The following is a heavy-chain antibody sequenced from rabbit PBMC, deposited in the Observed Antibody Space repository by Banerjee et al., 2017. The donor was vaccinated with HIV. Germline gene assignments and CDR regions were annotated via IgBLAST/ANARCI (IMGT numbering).Heavy chain of an antibody. Sequence: QSLEESGGDLVKPEGSLTLTCTASGFSFSSTYYMSWVRQAPGKGLEWIGCIDTSSGSIWYASWAKGRFTISKTSSTTVTLQMTSLTAADTATYFCARGDPNNSYDLWGQGTLVTVS. CDR2: IDTSSGSI. CDR1: GFSFSSTYY. CDR3: ARGDPNNSYDL. J-gene: IGHJ3*01. V-gene: IGHV1S40*01. D-gene: IGHD6-1*01.